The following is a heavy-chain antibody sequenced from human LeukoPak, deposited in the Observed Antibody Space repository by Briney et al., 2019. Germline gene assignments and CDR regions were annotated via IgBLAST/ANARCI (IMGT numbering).Heavy chain of an antibody. J-gene: IGHJ4*02. CDR1: GGSVNSGTYY. D-gene: IGHD3-22*01. CDR2: IYYSGST. V-gene: IGHV4-61*01. CDR3: ARRGYDSSGYYYAY. Sequence: SETLSLTCTVSGGSVNSGTYYWNWIRQPPGKGLEWIGYIYYSGSTYYNPSLKSRVTISVDTSKNQFSLKLSSVTAADTAVYYCARRGYDSSGYYYAYWGQGTLATVSS.